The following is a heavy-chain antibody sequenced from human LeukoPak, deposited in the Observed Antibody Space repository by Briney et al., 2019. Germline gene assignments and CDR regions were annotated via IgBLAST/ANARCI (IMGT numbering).Heavy chain of an antibody. D-gene: IGHD3-22*01. CDR1: GFIVTINY. CDR2: LYNAGST. Sequence: GGSLRLSCVASGFIVTINYMSWDRQVPGEGMEWVSVLYNAGSTYSADSVKGRFTISRDNSKNTLYLQMYSLRAEDMAVYYCASLKGLFDYFDYWGQGILVTVYS. CDR3: ASLKGLFDYFDY. V-gene: IGHV3-53*01. J-gene: IGHJ4*02.